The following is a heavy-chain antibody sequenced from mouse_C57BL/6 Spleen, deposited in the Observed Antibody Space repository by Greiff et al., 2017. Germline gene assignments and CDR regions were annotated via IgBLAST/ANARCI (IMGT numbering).Heavy chain of an antibody. CDR3: ARPYYGSSYGYFDV. CDR1: GYTFTSYT. D-gene: IGHD1-1*01. Sequence: QVQLQQSGAELARPGASVKMSCKASGYTFTSYTMHWVKQRPGQGLEWIGYINPSSGYTKYNQKFKDKATLTADQSSSTAYMQLSSLTSEDSAVYYCARPYYGSSYGYFDVWGTGTTVTVSS. CDR2: INPSSGYT. J-gene: IGHJ1*03. V-gene: IGHV1-4*01.